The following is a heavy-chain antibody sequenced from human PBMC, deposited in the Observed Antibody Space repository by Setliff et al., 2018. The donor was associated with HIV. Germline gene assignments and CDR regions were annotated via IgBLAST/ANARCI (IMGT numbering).Heavy chain of an antibody. CDR3: ARVCPPVRYNFWSGYYPKAGYFDY. D-gene: IGHD3-3*01. J-gene: IGHJ4*02. CDR2: LYYTGRA. V-gene: IGHV4-59*12. Sequence: SETLSLTCAVYGGSFSDYYWSWIRQPPGKGLEWLGCLYYTGRANYNPSLKSRLTVSVDTSKNQFSLKLSSVTAADTAVYYCARVCPPVRYNFWSGYYPKAGYFDYWGQGALVTVSS. CDR1: GGSFSDYY.